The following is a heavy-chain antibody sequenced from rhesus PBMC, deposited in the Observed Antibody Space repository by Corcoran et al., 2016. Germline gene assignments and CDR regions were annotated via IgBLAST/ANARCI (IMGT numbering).Heavy chain of an antibody. V-gene: IGHV1-111*02. CDR1: GYTFTDYY. D-gene: IGHD6-25*01. Sequence: EVQLVQSGAEVKKPGASVKISCKASGYTFTDYYLHWVRQAPGKGLEWMGRVDPEDGEAIHAQNVQDRVTITADTSTDTAYMELSSLRSEDTAVYYCAKGVRQLENLYYWGQGVLVTVSS. CDR2: VDPEDGEA. CDR3: AKGVRQLENLYY. J-gene: IGHJ4*01.